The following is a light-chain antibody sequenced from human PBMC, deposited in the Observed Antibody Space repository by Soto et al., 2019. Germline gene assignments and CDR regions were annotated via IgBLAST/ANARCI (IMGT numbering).Light chain of an antibody. Sequence: DIQMTQSPSSLSASIGDIVTITCQASQDINNYLNWYQEKPGKAPKLLIFDASNLETGVPSRFSGSGSGTDFSFTISSLQPEDIATYYCQQYDDLPLTFGGGTKVEI. CDR1: QDINNY. CDR3: QQYDDLPLT. CDR2: DAS. V-gene: IGKV1-33*01. J-gene: IGKJ4*01.